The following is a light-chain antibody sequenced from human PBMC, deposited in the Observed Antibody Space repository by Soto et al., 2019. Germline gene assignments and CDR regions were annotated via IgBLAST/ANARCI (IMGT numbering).Light chain of an antibody. CDR1: GGSIATNY. J-gene: IGLJ3*02. CDR2: EDN. CDR3: QSYDTLWV. V-gene: IGLV6-57*01. Sequence: NFMLTQPQSVSASPGKTVTISCTRSGGSIATNYVQWYQQRPGSSPTTVIYEDNQRPSGVPDRFSGSVDISSNSASLTISGLKTEDEADYYCQSYDTLWVLGGGTKVTVL.